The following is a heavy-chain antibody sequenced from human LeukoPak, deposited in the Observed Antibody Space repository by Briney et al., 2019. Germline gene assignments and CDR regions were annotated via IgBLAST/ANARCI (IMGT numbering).Heavy chain of an antibody. CDR1: GYNFNSYW. CDR3: ARCYCSSSDCRTYYYAMDV. J-gene: IGHJ6*02. D-gene: IGHD2-2*01. Sequence: GESLKISCKGSGYNFNSYWIGWVRQMPGKGLEWMGIIYPGDSDTSYSLSFRGQVTVSADKSINTAYLQWSSLKASDTAVYYCARCYCSSSDCRTYYYAMDVWDQGTTVTVSS. V-gene: IGHV5-51*01. CDR2: IYPGDSDT.